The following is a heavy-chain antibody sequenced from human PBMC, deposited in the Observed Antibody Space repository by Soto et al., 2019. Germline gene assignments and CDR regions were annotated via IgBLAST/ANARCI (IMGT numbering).Heavy chain of an antibody. J-gene: IGHJ3*01. CDR1: GFTFSNFY. CDR3: ARVRSGTYNAFAL. Sequence: QVQLVESGGGLVRPGGSLRLSCAASGFTFSNFYMNWVRQAPGKGLEWVAFLSSESSFISYADSVKGRFTISRDNAKKSLFLQLGSLRAADTAFYYCARVRSGTYNAFALWGQWTVVTVSS. D-gene: IGHD1-26*01. V-gene: IGHV3-11*06. CDR2: LSSESSFI.